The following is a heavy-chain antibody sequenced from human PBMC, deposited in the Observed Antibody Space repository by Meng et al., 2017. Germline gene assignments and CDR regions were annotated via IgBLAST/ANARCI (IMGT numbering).Heavy chain of an antibody. CDR3: ARRGIAARPFYY. J-gene: IGHJ4*02. V-gene: IGHV4-34*01. CDR2: INHSGST. CDR1: GGSFSGYY. Sequence: QVQLQQWGAVLLKPSATLSLTCAVYGGSFSGYYWSWIRQPPGKGLEWIGEINHSGSTNYNPSLKSRVTISVDTSKNQFSLKLSSVTAADTAVYYCARRGIAARPFYYWGQGTLVTVSS. D-gene: IGHD6-6*01.